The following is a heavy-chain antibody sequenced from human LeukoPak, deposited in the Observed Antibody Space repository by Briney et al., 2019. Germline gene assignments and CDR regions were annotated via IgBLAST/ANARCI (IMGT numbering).Heavy chain of an antibody. Sequence: KTSETLSLTCTVSGGSVSNNDYYWSWIRQPPGKGLEWIGYVYYTGATNYSPSLKSRVTISIDRSKNQFSLNLSAVTAADTAVYFCAREGYVGRWSYFFDYWGQGSLVTVAS. V-gene: IGHV4-61*08. CDR3: AREGYVGRWSYFFDY. CDR1: GGSVSNNDYY. CDR2: VYYTGAT. D-gene: IGHD5-24*01. J-gene: IGHJ4*02.